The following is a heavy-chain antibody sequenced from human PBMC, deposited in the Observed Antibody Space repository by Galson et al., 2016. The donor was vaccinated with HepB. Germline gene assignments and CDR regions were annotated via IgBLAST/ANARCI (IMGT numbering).Heavy chain of an antibody. D-gene: IGHD5-12*01. J-gene: IGHJ3*02. CDR2: IRDKANNYTT. V-gene: IGHV3-72*01. CDR3: AKPTNSDAFHI. Sequence: SIRLSCAAYGLTFSDHYMDWVRQAPGKGLDWVGRIRDKANNYTTAYAASVEGRFSVSTDESKNSLYLQMNSLETEDTAVYYCAKPTNSDAFHIWGQRTMVTVSS. CDR1: GLTFSDHY.